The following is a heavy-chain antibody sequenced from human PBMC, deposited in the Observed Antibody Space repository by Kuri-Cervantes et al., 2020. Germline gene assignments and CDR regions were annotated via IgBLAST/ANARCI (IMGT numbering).Heavy chain of an antibody. CDR3: ARVNYVVVITPAVYFQH. J-gene: IGHJ1*01. Sequence: GGSLRLSCAASGFTFDDYAMHWVRQAPGKGLEWVSGISWNSGSIGYADSVKGRFTISRDNAKNSLYLQMNSLRAEDTAVYYCARVNYVVVITPAVYFQHWGQGTLVTVSS. D-gene: IGHD3-22*01. CDR2: ISWNSGSI. V-gene: IGHV3-9*01. CDR1: GFTFDDYA.